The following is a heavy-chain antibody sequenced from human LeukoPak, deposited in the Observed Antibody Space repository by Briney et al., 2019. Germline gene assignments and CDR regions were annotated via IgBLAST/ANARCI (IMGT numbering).Heavy chain of an antibody. CDR2: ISSSSSYI. CDR1: GFTFSSYS. CDR3: ARDPLRLEDFDY. J-gene: IGHJ4*02. D-gene: IGHD1-1*01. V-gene: IGHV3-21*01. Sequence: PGGSPRLSCAASGFTFSSYSMNWVRQAPGKGLEWVSSISSSSSYIYYADSVKGRFTISRDNAKNSLYLQMNSLRAEDTAVYYCARDPLRLEDFDYWGQGTLVTVSS.